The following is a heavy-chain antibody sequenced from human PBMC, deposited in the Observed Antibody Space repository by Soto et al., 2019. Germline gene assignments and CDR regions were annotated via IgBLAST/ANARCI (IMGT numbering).Heavy chain of an antibody. V-gene: IGHV4-59*01. Sequence: QVQLQESGPGLVKPSETLSLTCTVSGGSISSYYWSWIRQPPGKGLEWIGYIYYSGSTNYNPSLSSRVXXPXDXXKTQFSLKLRSVTAADTAVYYCARQQYSSTTNFDYWGQGTLVTVSS. J-gene: IGHJ4*02. CDR3: ARQQYSSTTNFDY. D-gene: IGHD6-13*01. CDR1: GGSISSYY. CDR2: IYYSGST.